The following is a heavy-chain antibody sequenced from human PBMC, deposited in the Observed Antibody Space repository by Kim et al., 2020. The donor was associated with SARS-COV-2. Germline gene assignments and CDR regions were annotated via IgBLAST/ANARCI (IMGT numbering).Heavy chain of an antibody. CDR3: ARDGDSYGNFDY. CDR1: GFTFSSYS. Sequence: GGSLRLSCAASGFTFSSYSMNWVRQAPGKGLEWVSSISSSSSYIYYADSVKGRFTISRDNAKNSLYLQMNSLRAEDTAVYYCARDGDSYGNFDYWGQGTLVTVSS. J-gene: IGHJ4*02. CDR2: ISSSSSYI. V-gene: IGHV3-21*01. D-gene: IGHD5-18*01.